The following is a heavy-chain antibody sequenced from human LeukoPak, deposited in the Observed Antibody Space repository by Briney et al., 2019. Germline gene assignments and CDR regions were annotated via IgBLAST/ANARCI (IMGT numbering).Heavy chain of an antibody. V-gene: IGHV3-23*01. Sequence: GGTLRLSCAASGFTFSSYGMSWVRQAPGKGLEWVSAISGSGASTYYADSVKGRFTISRDNSKNTLYLQMNSLRAEDTAVYYCARSPVDTAMIYYYYMDVWGKGTTVTISS. CDR3: ARSPVDTAMIYYYYMDV. D-gene: IGHD5-18*01. CDR2: ISGSGAST. CDR1: GFTFSSYG. J-gene: IGHJ6*03.